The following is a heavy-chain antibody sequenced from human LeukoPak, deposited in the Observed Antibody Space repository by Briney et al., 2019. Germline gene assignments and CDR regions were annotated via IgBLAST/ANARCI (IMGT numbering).Heavy chain of an antibody. CDR2: FDPEDGET. J-gene: IGHJ5*02. CDR1: GYTLTELS. D-gene: IGHD1-26*01. V-gene: IGHV1-24*01. Sequence: ASVKVSCKVSGYTLTELSMHWVRQAPGKGLEWMGGFDPEDGETIYAQKFQGRVTMTEDTSTDTAYMELSSLRSEDTAVYYCATVEPSGSCQNAWFDPWGQGTLVTVSS. CDR3: ATVEPSGSCQNAWFDP.